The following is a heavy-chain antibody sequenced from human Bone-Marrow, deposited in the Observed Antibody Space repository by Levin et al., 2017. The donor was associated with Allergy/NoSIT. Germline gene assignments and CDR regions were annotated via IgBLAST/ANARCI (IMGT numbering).Heavy chain of an antibody. V-gene: IGHV3-11*01. CDR2: ISSSGSTI. CDR1: GFTFSDYY. Sequence: NSGGSLRLSCAASGFTFSDYYMSWIRQAPGKGLEWVSYISSSGSTIYYADSVKGRFTISRDNAKNSLYLQMNSLRAEDPAVYFCARSTVRGVTIPFDYWGQGTLVTVSS. J-gene: IGHJ4*02. D-gene: IGHD3-10*01. CDR3: ARSTVRGVTIPFDY.